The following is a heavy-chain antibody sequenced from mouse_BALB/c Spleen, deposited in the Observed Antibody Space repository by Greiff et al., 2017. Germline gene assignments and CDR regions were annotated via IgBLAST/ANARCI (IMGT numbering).Heavy chain of an antibody. D-gene: IGHD2-1*01. CDR1: GYNFTSYW. V-gene: IGHV1-55*01. CDR3: ASNGNYVGYAMDY. Sequence: VQLQQPGAELVKPGTSVKLSCKASGYNFTSYWINWVKLRPGQGLEWIGDIYPGSGSTNYNEKFKSKATLTVDTSPSTAYMQLSSLASEDSALYYCASNGNYVGYAMDYWGQGTSVTVSS. J-gene: IGHJ4*01. CDR2: IYPGSGST.